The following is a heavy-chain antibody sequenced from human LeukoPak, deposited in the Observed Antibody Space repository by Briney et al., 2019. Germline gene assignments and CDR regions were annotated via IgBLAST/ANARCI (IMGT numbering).Heavy chain of an antibody. CDR3: ARAVVRGVSHFDY. Sequence: SETLSLTCTVSGGSISSSSYYWGWIRQPPGKGLEWIGSIYYSGSTYYNPSLKSRVTISVDTSKNQFSLKLSSVTAADTAVYYCARAVVRGVSHFDYWGQGTLVTVSS. CDR1: GGSISSSSYY. D-gene: IGHD3-10*01. J-gene: IGHJ4*02. V-gene: IGHV4-39*01. CDR2: IYYSGST.